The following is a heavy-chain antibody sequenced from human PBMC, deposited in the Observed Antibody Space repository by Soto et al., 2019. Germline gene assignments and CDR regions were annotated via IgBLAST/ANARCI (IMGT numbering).Heavy chain of an antibody. D-gene: IGHD3-22*01. J-gene: IGHJ3*01. CDR1: GFTFSSYG. CDR3: ANGQDYYDSSGY. V-gene: IGHV3-30*18. Sequence: PGGSLRLSCAASGFTFSSYGMHWVRQAPGKGLEWVAVISYDGSNKYYADSVKGRSTISRDNSKNTLYLQMNSLRAEDTAVYYCANGQDYYDSSGYWGQGTMVTVSS. CDR2: ISYDGSNK.